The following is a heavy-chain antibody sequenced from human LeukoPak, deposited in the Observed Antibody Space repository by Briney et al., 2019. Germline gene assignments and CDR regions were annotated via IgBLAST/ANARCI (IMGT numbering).Heavy chain of an antibody. D-gene: IGHD3-3*01. V-gene: IGHV3-23*01. Sequence: GGSLRLSCAASGFTFSSYAMSWVRQAPGQGLEGVSAISGSGGSTSYADSVKGRFTISRDNSKNTLYLQMNSMRAEDTAVYYCAKIVLRFLEWLTTPHGMDVWGQGTTVTVCS. CDR3: AKIVLRFLEWLTTPHGMDV. J-gene: IGHJ6*02. CDR1: GFTFSSYA. CDR2: ISGSGGST.